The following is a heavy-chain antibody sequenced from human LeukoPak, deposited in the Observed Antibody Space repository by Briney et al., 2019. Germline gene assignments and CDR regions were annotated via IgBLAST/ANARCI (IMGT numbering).Heavy chain of an antibody. D-gene: IGHD6-13*01. CDR2: ISSSSSYI. J-gene: IGHJ6*04. V-gene: IGHV3-21*01. CDR3: ARDRPHSSSWFPSVYYYGMDV. CDR1: GFTFSSYS. Sequence: GGSLRLSCAASGFTFSSYSMNWVRQAPGKGLEWVSSISSSSSYIYYADSVKGRFTISRDNAKNSLYLQMNSLRAEDTAVYYCARDRPHSSSWFPSVYYYGMDVWGKGTTATVSS.